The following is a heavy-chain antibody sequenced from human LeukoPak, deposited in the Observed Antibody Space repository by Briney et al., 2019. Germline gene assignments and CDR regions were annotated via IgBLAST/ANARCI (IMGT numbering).Heavy chain of an antibody. CDR1: GYTFTTYG. Sequence: GASVTVSRKASGYTFTTYGITWVRQAPGQGLEWMGWISAYNGNTTYAQKIQGRVTITADKSTSTAYMELSSLRSEDTAVYYCARVLAAAAGTGYYYGMDVWGQGTTVTVSS. CDR3: ARVLAAAAGTGYYYGMDV. CDR2: ISAYNGNT. J-gene: IGHJ6*02. V-gene: IGHV1-18*01. D-gene: IGHD6-13*01.